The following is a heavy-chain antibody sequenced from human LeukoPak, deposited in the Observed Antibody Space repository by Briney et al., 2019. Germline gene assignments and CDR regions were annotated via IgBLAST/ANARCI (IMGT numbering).Heavy chain of an antibody. Sequence: SETLSLTCAVSGGSISSGGYSWSWIRQPPGKGLEWIGYIYHSGSTYYNPSLKSRVTISVDRSENQFSLKLSSVTAADTAVYYCARAPDIVVVPAAIGVGWFDPWGQGTLVTVSS. V-gene: IGHV4-30-2*01. J-gene: IGHJ5*02. D-gene: IGHD2-2*02. CDR2: IYHSGST. CDR3: ARAPDIVVVPAAIGVGWFDP. CDR1: GGSISSGGYS.